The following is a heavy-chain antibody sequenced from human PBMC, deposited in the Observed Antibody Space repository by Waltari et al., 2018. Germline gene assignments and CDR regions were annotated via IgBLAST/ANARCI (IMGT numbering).Heavy chain of an antibody. CDR2: SNPNRGGT. Sequence: QVQLVQSGAEVKKPGASVKVSCKASGYTFTGYYMHWVRQAPGQGLEWMGRSNPNRGGTNYAQKFQGRVTMTRDTSISTAYMELSRLRSDDTAVYYCARDSGYSSGWSHDAFDIWGQGTMVIVSS. CDR3: ARDSGYSSGWSHDAFDI. J-gene: IGHJ3*02. CDR1: GYTFTGYY. V-gene: IGHV1-2*06. D-gene: IGHD6-19*01.